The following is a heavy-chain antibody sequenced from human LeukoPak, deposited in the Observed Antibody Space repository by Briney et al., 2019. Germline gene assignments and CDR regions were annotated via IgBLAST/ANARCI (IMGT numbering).Heavy chain of an antibody. CDR3: ARGWAYYGSGSLLYYYYYYMDV. J-gene: IGHJ6*03. V-gene: IGHV4-34*01. CDR2: INHSGST. CDR1: GGSFSGYY. Sequence: SETLSLTCAVYGGSFSGYYWSWIRQPPGKGLEWIGEINHSGSTNYNLSLKSRVTISVDTSKNQFSLKLSSVTAADTAVYYCARGWAYYGSGSLLYYYYYYMDVWGKGTTVTVSS. D-gene: IGHD3-10*01.